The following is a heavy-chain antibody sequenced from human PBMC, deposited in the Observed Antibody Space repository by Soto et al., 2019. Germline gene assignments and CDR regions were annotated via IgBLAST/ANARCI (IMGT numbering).Heavy chain of an antibody. J-gene: IGHJ4*02. CDR1: GFTFSSYA. CDR3: ARRTSGWYLDY. V-gene: IGHV3-23*01. Sequence: EVQLLESGGGLVQPGGSLRLSCAASGFTFSSYAMSWVRQAPGKGLEWVSVISGSDGSTYYAGSVKGRFTISRDNSKNTLYLQMNSLRAEDTAVYYCARRTSGWYLDYWGQGTLVTVSS. CDR2: ISGSDGST. D-gene: IGHD6-19*01.